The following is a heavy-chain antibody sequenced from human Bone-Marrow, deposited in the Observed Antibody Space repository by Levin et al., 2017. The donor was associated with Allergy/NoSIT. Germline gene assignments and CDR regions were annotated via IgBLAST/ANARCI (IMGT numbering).Heavy chain of an antibody. J-gene: IGHJ4*02. CDR1: GFTFSNAW. V-gene: IGHV3-15*01. CDR3: NTGLWAGQPHDSELFDY. Sequence: PGESLKISCAASGFTFSNAWMRWVRQAPGRGLEWVGRIKSKADGGTTDYAAPVKGRFTISRDDSKNTLYLQMNSLKTEDTAVYYCNTGLWAGQPHDSELFDYWGQGTLVTVSS. CDR2: IKSKADGGTT. D-gene: IGHD3/OR15-3a*01.